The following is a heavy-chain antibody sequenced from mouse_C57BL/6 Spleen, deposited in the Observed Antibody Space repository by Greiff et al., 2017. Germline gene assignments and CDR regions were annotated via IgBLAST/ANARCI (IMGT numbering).Heavy chain of an antibody. CDR3: ARGDYDGYYPS. CDR2: INPSTGGT. D-gene: IGHD2-3*01. Sequence: VQLKQSGPELVKPGASVKISCKASGYSFTGYYMNWVKQSPEKSLEWIGEINPSTGGTTYNQKFKAKDTLTVDKSYSTAYMQLKSLTSEDSAVYYCARGDYDGYYPSWGQGTTLTVSS. J-gene: IGHJ2*01. CDR1: GYSFTGYY. V-gene: IGHV1-42*01.